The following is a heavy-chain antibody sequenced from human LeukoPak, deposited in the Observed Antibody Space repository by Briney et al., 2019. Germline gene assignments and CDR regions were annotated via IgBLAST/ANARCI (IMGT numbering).Heavy chain of an antibody. J-gene: IGHJ5*02. Sequence: PSETLSLTCTVSGGSISSGGYYWSWIRQHPGKGPEWIGYIYYSGSTYYNPSLKSRVTISVDTSKNQFSLKLSSVTAADTAVYYCARASFTARNWFDPWGQGTLVTVSS. CDR3: ARASFTARNWFDP. V-gene: IGHV4-31*03. CDR2: IYYSGST. CDR1: GGSISSGGYY.